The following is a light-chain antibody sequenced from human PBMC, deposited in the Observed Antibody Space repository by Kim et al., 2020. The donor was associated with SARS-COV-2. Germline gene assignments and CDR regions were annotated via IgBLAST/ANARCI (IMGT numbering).Light chain of an antibody. V-gene: IGLV1-44*01. CDR3: AAWDDSLDSPV. CDR2: TND. CDR1: NSNIGKNT. J-gene: IGLJ3*02. Sequence: ELTQPPSASATPGQRVTISCTGSNSNIGKNTVNWFQQFPGTAPKLVVYTNDQRPSGVPDRFSGSKSGTSASLAISGLRSEDEGDYYCAAWDDSLDSPVFGGGTKLTVL.